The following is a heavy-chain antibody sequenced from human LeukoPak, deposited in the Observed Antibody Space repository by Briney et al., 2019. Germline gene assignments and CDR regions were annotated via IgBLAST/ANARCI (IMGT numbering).Heavy chain of an antibody. CDR2: ISAYNGNT. CDR3: ARMYYDILTGYSYFDY. Sequence: ASVKVSCKASGYTFTSYGISWVRQDPGQGIEWMGWISAYNGNTNYAQKLQGRVTMTTDTSTSTAYMELRSLRSDDTAVYYCARMYYDILTGYSYFDYWGQGTLVTVSS. V-gene: IGHV1-18*04. CDR1: GYTFTSYG. J-gene: IGHJ4*02. D-gene: IGHD3-9*01.